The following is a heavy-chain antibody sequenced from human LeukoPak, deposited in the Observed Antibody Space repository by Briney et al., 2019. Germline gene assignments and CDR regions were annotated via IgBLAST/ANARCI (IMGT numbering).Heavy chain of an antibody. D-gene: IGHD2-8*01. CDR2: IKVDGSEI. J-gene: IGHJ6*02. CDR3: TRDRQGPRLYGMDI. Sequence: PGGSLRLSCAASGFTFSMYWMSWVRQASGKGPEWVANIKVDGSEIYYVDSVKGRFTISRDNAKNSLYLQMNSLRAEDTAVYYCTRDRQGPRLYGMDIWGQGTTVTVSS. V-gene: IGHV3-7*01. CDR1: GFTFSMYW.